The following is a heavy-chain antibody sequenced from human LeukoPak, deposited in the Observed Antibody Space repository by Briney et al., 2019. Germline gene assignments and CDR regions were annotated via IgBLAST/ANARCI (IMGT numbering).Heavy chain of an antibody. D-gene: IGHD3-10*01. CDR2: ISYSGST. J-gene: IGHJ3*02. CDR3: ARQGGYLSPMGI. V-gene: IGHV4-59*08. Sequence: PSETLSLTCTVSGGSISSYYWSWIRQPPGKGLEWIGYISYSGSTNYNPSLKSRVTISVDTSKSQFSRKLTSVTAADTAVYYCARQGGYLSPMGIWGQGTMVTVSS. CDR1: GGSISSYY.